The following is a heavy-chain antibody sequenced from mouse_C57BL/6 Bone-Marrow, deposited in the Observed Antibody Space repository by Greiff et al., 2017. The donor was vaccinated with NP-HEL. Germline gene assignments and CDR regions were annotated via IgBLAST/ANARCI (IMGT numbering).Heavy chain of an antibody. D-gene: IGHD1-1*01. V-gene: IGHV5-4*03. CDR3: ARLRSDY. CDR2: ISDGGSYT. Sequence: EVMLVESGGGLVKPGGSLKLSCAASGFTFSSYAMSWVRQTPEKRLEWVATISDGGSYTYYPDNVKGRFTISRDNAKNNLYLQMSHLKSEDTAMYYCARLRSDYWGQGTTLTVSS. CDR1: GFTFSSYA. J-gene: IGHJ2*01.